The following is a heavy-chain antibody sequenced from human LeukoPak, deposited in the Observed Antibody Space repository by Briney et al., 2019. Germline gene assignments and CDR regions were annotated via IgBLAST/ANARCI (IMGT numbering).Heavy chain of an antibody. CDR2: ISGSGGST. J-gene: IGHJ4*02. Sequence: PGGSLRLSCAASGFTFSSYGMHWVRQAPGKGLEWVSAISGSGGSTYYADSVKGRFTISRDNSKNTLYLQMNSLRAEDTAVYYCAKGERSSGYFMVYWGQGTLVTVSS. D-gene: IGHD3-22*01. CDR1: GFTFSSYG. V-gene: IGHV3-23*01. CDR3: AKGERSSGYFMVY.